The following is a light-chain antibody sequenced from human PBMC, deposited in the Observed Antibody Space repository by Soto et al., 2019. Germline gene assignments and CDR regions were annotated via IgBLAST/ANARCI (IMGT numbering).Light chain of an antibody. J-gene: IGKJ4*01. CDR3: QQANSFPLT. Sequence: DIQMTQSPSSLSASVGDRVTITCRASQSISSYLNWYQQKPGKAPKLLIYAASSLESGVPQRFSGSGSGTEFTLTISSLQTDDFSTYYCQQANSFPLTFGGGNKVDIK. CDR1: QSISSY. CDR2: AAS. V-gene: IGKV1-39*01.